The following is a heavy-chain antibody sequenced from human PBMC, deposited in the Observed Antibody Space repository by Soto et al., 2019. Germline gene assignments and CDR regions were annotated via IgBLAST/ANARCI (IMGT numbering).Heavy chain of an antibody. V-gene: IGHV3-66*04. J-gene: IGHJ4*02. CDR2: IYSGGST. D-gene: IGHD6-13*01. Sequence: GGSLRLSCAASGFTVSSNYMSWVRQAPGKGLEWVSVIYSGGSTYYADSVKGRFTISRDNSKNTLYLQMNSLRAEDTAVYYCARPWGRSSSSGFDYWGQGTLVTVSS. CDR3: ARPWGRSSSSGFDY. CDR1: GFTVSSNY.